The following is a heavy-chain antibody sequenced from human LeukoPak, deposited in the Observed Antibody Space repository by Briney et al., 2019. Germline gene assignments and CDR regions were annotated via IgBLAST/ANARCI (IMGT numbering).Heavy chain of an antibody. V-gene: IGHV3-11*01. D-gene: IGHD3-10*01. J-gene: IGHJ5*01. CDR1: GFTFSDYY. CDR2: ISSSGSTI. CDR3: ARDPDFYGSGSYYKVNWFDP. Sequence: PGGSLRLSCAASGFTFSDYYMSWIRQAPGKGLEWVSYISSSGSTIYYADSVKGRFTISRDNAKNSLYLQMNSLRAEDTAVYYCARDPDFYGSGSYYKVNWFDPWGQRTLVTVSS.